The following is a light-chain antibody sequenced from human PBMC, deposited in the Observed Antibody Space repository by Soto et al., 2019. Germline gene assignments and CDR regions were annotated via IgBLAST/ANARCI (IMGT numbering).Light chain of an antibody. Sequence: EVVLTQSPGTLSVSPGGRATLSCRASQSVSSSFLAWYQQKPGQAPRLLIYGASSRATGIPDRFSGSGSGTDFTLTINRLEPEDFAVYYCQQYGSSPALTFGGGTKVEIK. CDR1: QSVSSSF. CDR3: QQYGSSPALT. V-gene: IGKV3-20*01. J-gene: IGKJ4*01. CDR2: GAS.